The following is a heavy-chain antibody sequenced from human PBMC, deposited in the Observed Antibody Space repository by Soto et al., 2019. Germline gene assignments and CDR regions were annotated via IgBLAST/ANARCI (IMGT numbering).Heavy chain of an antibody. V-gene: IGHV5-10-1*01. D-gene: IGHD3-16*01. CDR1: GYTFISYW. CDR3: VYDYLIHGMDV. CDR2: IDPSDSYA. Sequence: GESLKISCRVSGYTFISYWISWVRQMPGKGLEWVGRIDPSDSYANYSPSFQGHVTISADKSISTAYLQWSSLKASDTAMYYCVYDYLIHGMDVWGQVTTVTVSS. J-gene: IGHJ6*02.